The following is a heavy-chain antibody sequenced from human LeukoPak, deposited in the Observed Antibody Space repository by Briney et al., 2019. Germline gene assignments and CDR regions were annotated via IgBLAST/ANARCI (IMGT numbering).Heavy chain of an antibody. CDR1: RITPSDYG. D-gene: IGHD3-16*01. V-gene: IGHV3-23*01. CDR2: ISDRGGRA. CDR3: ARDRRTFMITFGGEGYYYYGMDV. Sequence: GGSLRLSCAVSRITPSDYGMSWVRQAPGKGLEWVAGISDRGGRANYADSVKGRFTISRDNAKNSLYLQMNSLRAEDTAVYYCARDRRTFMITFGGEGYYYYGMDVWGQGTTVTVSS. J-gene: IGHJ6*02.